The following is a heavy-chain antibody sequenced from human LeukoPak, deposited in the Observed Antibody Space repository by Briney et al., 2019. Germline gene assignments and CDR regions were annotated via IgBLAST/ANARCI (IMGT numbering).Heavy chain of an antibody. V-gene: IGHV3-15*01. CDR1: GFTFSSYW. Sequence: PGGSLRLSCAASGFTFSSYWMSWVRQAPGKGLEWVGRIKSKRFGGTTDYAAPVKGRFTISRDDSDNTLYLQMNSLNTEDTGVYYCITGFNWGQGTLVTVSS. J-gene: IGHJ4*02. CDR2: IKSKRFGGTT. CDR3: ITGFN.